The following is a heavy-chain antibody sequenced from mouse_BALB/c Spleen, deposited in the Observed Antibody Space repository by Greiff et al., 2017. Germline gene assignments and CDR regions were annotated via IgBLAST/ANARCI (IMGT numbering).Heavy chain of an antibody. CDR1: GYSITSDYA. D-gene: IGHD4-1*01. V-gene: IGHV3-2*02. CDR3: ARHWVGKYFDY. Sequence: EVQLQESGPGLVKPSQSLSLTCTVTGYSITSDYAWNWIRQFPGNKLEWMGYISYSGSTSYNPSLKSRISITRDTSKNQFFLQLNSVTTEDTATYYCARHWVGKYFDYWGQGTTLTVSS. J-gene: IGHJ2*01. CDR2: ISYSGST.